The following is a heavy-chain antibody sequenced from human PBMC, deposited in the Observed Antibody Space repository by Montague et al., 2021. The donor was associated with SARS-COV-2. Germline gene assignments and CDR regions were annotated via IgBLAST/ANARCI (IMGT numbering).Heavy chain of an antibody. CDR3: ARGPFLRFLELPMCFKKPGWFDP. V-gene: IGHV4-39*01. CDR1: GGSISSSSYY. CDR2: IYYSGST. J-gene: IGHJ5*02. Sequence: SETLSLTCTVSGGSISSSSYYWGWIRQPPGKGLEWIGSIYYSGSTYYNPSLKSRVTISVDTSKNQFSLKLSSVTAADTAVYYCARGPFLRFLELPMCFKKPGWFDPWGQGTLVTVSS. D-gene: IGHD3-3*01.